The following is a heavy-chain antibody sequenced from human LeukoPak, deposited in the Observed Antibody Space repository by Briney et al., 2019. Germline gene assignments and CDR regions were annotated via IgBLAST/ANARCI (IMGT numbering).Heavy chain of an antibody. V-gene: IGHV1-2*02. CDR3: ARKDGGRDGMDV. Sequence: ASVKVSCRASGYTFTDYYMHWVRQAPGQGLEWMGWLNPNALVTNYAQHFQGRVSMTWDTSISTGYMDLHSLTSDDTAVYYCARKDGGRDGMDVWGQGTTVTVSS. D-gene: IGHD2-15*01. CDR2: LNPNALVT. J-gene: IGHJ6*02. CDR1: GYTFTDYY.